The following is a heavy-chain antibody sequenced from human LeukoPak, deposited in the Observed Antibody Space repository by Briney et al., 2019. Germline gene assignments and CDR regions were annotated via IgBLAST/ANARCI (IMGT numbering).Heavy chain of an antibody. J-gene: IGHJ4*02. D-gene: IGHD2-2*03. Sequence: ASVKVSCKASGYTFASYGISWVRQAPGQGLEWMGWINPNSGGTNYAQKFQGRDTLTRDTSISTAYMELSRLTSDDTAVYYCARDGYCTSSSCSGVPKIWGQGTLVTVSS. V-gene: IGHV1-2*02. CDR3: ARDGYCTSSSCSGVPKI. CDR1: GYTFASYG. CDR2: INPNSGGT.